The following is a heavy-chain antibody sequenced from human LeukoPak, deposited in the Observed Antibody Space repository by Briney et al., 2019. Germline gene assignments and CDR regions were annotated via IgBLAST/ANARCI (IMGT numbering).Heavy chain of an antibody. CDR2: IHYTGTP. CDR1: GGSIRSSNCN. CDR3: ARTGGSFYFYYYMDV. D-gene: IGHD1-26*01. Sequence: SETLSLTCTVSGGSIRSSNCNWGWIRQPPGKGLEWIGSIHYTGTPFYNPSLKSRVTISVDTSKNQFSLNLSSVTAADTAVYYCARTGGSFYFYYYMDVWGKGTTVTVSS. J-gene: IGHJ6*03. V-gene: IGHV4-39*07.